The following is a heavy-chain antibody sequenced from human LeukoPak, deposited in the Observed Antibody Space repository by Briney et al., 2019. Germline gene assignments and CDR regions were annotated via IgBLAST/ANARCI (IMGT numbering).Heavy chain of an antibody. V-gene: IGHV4-4*07. CDR2: IYPGESVYASENT. CDR1: GVSISAYY. D-gene: IGHD4-17*01. Sequence: TSETLSLTCSVSGVSISAYYWSWIRQPAGKGLEWIGRIYPGESVYASENTNYNPSLKSRVSMSGDTSKNQVSLKLRSVTAADTAVYYCARDPTTVTTIFDSWGQGTLVTVSS. CDR3: ARDPTTVTTIFDS. J-gene: IGHJ4*02.